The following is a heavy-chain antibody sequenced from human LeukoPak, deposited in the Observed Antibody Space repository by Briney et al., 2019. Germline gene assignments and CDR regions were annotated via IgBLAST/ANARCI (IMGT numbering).Heavy chain of an antibody. J-gene: IGHJ4*02. CDR3: ARQGILEMATTLDY. CDR2: ISGRGSST. V-gene: IGHV3-23*01. CDR1: GFTFNSYA. Sequence: GGSLRLSCAAPGFTFNSYAMNWVRQAPGKGLEWVSAISGRGSSTYYADSVKGRFSLSRDNSKNTLHLQMNSLRAEDTAVYYCARQGILEMATTLDYWGQGTLVTVSS. D-gene: IGHD5-24*01.